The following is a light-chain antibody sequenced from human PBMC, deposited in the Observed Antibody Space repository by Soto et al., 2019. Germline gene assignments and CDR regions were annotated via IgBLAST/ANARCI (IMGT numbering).Light chain of an antibody. CDR2: DVS. J-gene: IGKJ1*01. V-gene: IGKV3-11*01. CDR1: QSLDSS. Sequence: ESVLAQSPATLSLSPGERAPLSCRASQSLDSSLAWFQQKPGQAPRLLIYDVSYRASGIPARFSGSGSGTDFTLTISSLEPEDFAVYYCQQRTNWSWTFGQGTKVDIK. CDR3: QQRTNWSWT.